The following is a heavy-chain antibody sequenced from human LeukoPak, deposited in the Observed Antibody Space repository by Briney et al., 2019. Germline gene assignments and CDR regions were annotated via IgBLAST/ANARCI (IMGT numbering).Heavy chain of an antibody. V-gene: IGHV4-34*01. CDR3: ARDLWFGRNWFDP. D-gene: IGHD3-10*01. CDR2: INHSGST. J-gene: IGHJ5*02. Sequence: SETLSLTCAVYGGSFSGYYWSWIRQPPGKGLEWIGEINHSGSTNYNPSLKSRVTISVDTSKNQCSRKLSSVTAAHTAVYYWARDLWFGRNWFDPWGQGTLLTVSS. CDR1: GGSFSGYY.